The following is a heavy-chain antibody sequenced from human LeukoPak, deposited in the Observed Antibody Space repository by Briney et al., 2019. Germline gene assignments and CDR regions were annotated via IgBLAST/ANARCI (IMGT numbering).Heavy chain of an antibody. CDR1: GGSFSGYY. V-gene: IGHV4-34*01. Sequence: SETLSLTCAVYGGSFSGYYWSWIRQPPGKGLKWIGEINHSGSTNYNPSLKSRVTISVDTSKNQFSLKLSSVTAADTAVYYCARQLNPHKLPSLRVYYMDVWGKGTTVTISS. D-gene: IGHD2-15*01. J-gene: IGHJ6*03. CDR3: ARQLNPHKLPSLRVYYMDV. CDR2: INHSGST.